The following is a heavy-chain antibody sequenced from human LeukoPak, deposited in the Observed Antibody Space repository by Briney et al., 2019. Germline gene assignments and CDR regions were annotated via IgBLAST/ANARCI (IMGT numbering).Heavy chain of an antibody. D-gene: IGHD1-26*01. CDR1: GFTFSSYG. CDR3: ARDTRVGATGQTYNY. Sequence: PGGSLRLSCAASGFTFSSYGMNWVRQAPGKGLEWVSSISGSSSYISYADSVKGRFTISRDNAKNSLYLQMNSLRAEDTAVYYCARDTRVGATGQTYNYWGQGTLVTVSS. CDR2: ISGSSSYI. V-gene: IGHV3-21*01. J-gene: IGHJ4*02.